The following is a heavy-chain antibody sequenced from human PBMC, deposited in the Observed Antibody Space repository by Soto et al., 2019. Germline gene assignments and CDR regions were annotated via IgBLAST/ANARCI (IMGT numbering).Heavy chain of an antibody. CDR3: TRNVDTAFYYYYYGMDV. D-gene: IGHD5-18*01. V-gene: IGHV3-49*03. Sequence: GGSLRLSCTASGFTIGDYAMSGFRQAPGKGLEWVGLIRSKSYGGTTEYAASVKGRFTMTSDDSKCIAYLHMNSLKTEDTAAYYCTRNVDTAFYYYYYGMDVWGQGTTVTVSS. CDR1: GFTIGDYA. CDR2: IRSKSYGGTT. J-gene: IGHJ6*02.